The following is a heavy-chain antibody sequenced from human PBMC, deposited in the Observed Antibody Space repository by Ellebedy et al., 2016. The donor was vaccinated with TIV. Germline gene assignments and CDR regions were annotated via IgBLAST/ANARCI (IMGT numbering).Heavy chain of an antibody. Sequence: GGSLRLXXAASGFIFSTYAMHWVRQAPGKGLEWVAVIWYDGSNRYYADSVKGRFTISRDNSKNTVYLQMSSLRVEDTAVYYCAREGLARRGEFDPWGQGTLVTVSS. J-gene: IGHJ5*02. CDR2: IWYDGSNR. D-gene: IGHD3/OR15-3a*01. CDR1: GFIFSTYA. V-gene: IGHV3-33*01. CDR3: AREGLARRGEFDP.